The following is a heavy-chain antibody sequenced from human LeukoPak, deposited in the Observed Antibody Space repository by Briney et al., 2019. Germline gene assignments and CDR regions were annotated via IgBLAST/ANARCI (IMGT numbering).Heavy chain of an antibody. J-gene: IGHJ5*02. D-gene: IGHD3-3*01. CDR3: ARTYPYYDFWSGYYTGNWFDP. V-gene: IGHV4-31*03. Sequence: SETLSLTCTVSGGSISSGGYYWSWIRQHPGKGLEWIGYIYYSGSTYYNPSLKSRVTISVDTSKNQFSLKLSSVTAADTAVYYCARTYPYYDFWSGYYTGNWFDPWGQGTLVTVSS. CDR2: IYYSGST. CDR1: GGSISSGGYY.